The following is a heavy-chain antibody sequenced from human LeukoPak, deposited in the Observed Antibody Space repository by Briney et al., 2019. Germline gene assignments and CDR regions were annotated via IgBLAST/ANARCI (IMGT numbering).Heavy chain of an antibody. CDR3: ARSVAQPPRRPTLDY. CDR1: GYTFTGCY. J-gene: IGHJ4*02. Sequence: ASVKVSCKASGYTFTGCYMHWVRQAPGQGLEWMGWINPNSGGTNYAQKFQGRVTMTRDTSISTAYMELSRLRSDDTAVYYCARSVAQPPRRPTLDYWGQGTLVTVSS. V-gene: IGHV1-2*02. CDR2: INPNSGGT. D-gene: IGHD2-15*01.